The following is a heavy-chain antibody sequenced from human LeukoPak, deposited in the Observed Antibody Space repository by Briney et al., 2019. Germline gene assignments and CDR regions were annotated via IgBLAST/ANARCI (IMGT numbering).Heavy chain of an antibody. V-gene: IGHV3-23*01. Sequence: GGSLRLSCVASGFTFTKCAMRWIRQAPGKGLEWVAIITATGVTAYYADSVKGRFTISRDNSRNTVYMQIDSLRAEATAIYYRAGNPNRDWYSPLDSWGPG. CDR3: AGNPNRDWYSPLDS. D-gene: IGHD6-19*01. CDR2: ITATGVTA. J-gene: IGHJ4*02. CDR1: GFTFTKCA.